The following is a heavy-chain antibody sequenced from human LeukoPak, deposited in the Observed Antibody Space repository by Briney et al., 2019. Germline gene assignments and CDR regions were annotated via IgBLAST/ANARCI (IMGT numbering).Heavy chain of an antibody. CDR1: GGSFSGYY. CDR3: AREVDTAMVSYYYGMDV. D-gene: IGHD5-18*01. J-gene: IGHJ6*02. CDR2: INHSGST. Sequence: PSETLSLTCAVYGGSFSGYYWSWIRQPPGKGLEWIGEINHSGSTNYNPSLKSRVTISVDTSKNQFSLKLSSVTAADTAVYYCAREVDTAMVSYYYGMDVWGHGTTVTVSS. V-gene: IGHV4-34*01.